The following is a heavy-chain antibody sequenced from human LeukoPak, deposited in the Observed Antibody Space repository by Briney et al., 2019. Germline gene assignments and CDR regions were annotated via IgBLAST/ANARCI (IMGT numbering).Heavy chain of an antibody. V-gene: IGHV3-48*01. CDR3: ARGGLSSAASFDY. D-gene: IGHD6-19*01. J-gene: IGHJ4*02. CDR2: ISSSSVTI. Sequence: PGRSLRLSCAASGFTFSTYSMNWVRQAPGKGLEWVSYISSSSVTIYYADSVKGRFTISRDNAKNSLYLQMNSLRAEDTAVYYCARGGLSSAASFDYWGQGTLVTVSA. CDR1: GFTFSTYS.